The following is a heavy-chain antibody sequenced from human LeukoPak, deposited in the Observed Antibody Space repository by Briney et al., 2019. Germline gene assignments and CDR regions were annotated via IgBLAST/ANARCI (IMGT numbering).Heavy chain of an antibody. CDR1: GYTFTSYY. Sequence: ASVKVSCKASGYTFTSYYMHWVRQAPGQGLEWMGIINPNGGSTSYAQKFQGRFTMTRDTSTSTVYMELSSLRSEDTAVYYCARSLGARKWASSLNFDYWGQGTLVTVSS. V-gene: IGHV1-46*01. CDR3: ARSLGARKWASSLNFDY. J-gene: IGHJ4*02. CDR2: INPNGGST. D-gene: IGHD6-13*01.